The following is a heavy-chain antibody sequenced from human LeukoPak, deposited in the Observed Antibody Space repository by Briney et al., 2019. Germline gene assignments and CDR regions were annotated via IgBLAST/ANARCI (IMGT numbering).Heavy chain of an antibody. CDR2: INTNTGNP. CDR3: ARWENSGSYLYGFDI. CDR1: GYTFTSYA. J-gene: IGHJ3*02. Sequence: ASVKVSCKASGYTFTSYAMNWMRQAPGQGLEWMGWINTNTGNPTYAQGFTGRFVFSLDTSVSTAYLQISSLKAEDTAVYYCARWENSGSYLYGFDIWGQGTMVTVSS. V-gene: IGHV7-4-1*02. D-gene: IGHD1-26*01.